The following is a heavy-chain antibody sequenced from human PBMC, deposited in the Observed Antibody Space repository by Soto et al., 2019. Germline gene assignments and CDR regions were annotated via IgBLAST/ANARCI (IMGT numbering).Heavy chain of an antibody. Sequence: QVQLVQSGAEVRKPGASVKVSCKASGYTFTSYDIHWVRQATGQGLEWMGWMNPNRGNTGYAQTFQGRVTMTGTTSVTTADMELTSLRSEDTAVYYCARGRRIVDAKRPDSWGQGTLVTVSS. D-gene: IGHD1-26*01. CDR2: MNPNRGNT. V-gene: IGHV1-8*01. CDR1: GYTFTSYD. J-gene: IGHJ4*02. CDR3: ARGRRIVDAKRPDS.